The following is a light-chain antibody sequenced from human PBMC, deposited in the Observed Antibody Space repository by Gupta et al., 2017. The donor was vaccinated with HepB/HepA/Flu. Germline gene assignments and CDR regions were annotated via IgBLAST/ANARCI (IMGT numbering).Light chain of an antibody. J-gene: IGKJ1*01. CDR3: QQYNDWPLT. CDR1: QSVSSN. V-gene: IGKV3-15*01. CDR2: GVS. Sequence: EIVTTQSPATLSVSPGERATLSCRASQSVSSNLAWYQQKPGQAPRLLIYGVSTRAAGIPARFSGSGSGTEFTLTISSLQSEDCAVYYCQQYNDWPLTFGQGTKVEIK.